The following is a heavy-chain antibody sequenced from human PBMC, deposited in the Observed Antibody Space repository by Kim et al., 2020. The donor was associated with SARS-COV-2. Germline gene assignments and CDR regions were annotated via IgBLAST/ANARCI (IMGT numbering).Heavy chain of an antibody. D-gene: IGHD1-7*01. V-gene: IGHV4-59*08. CDR3: ARQVNSRNYGFDY. CDR2: IYNTGSA. CDR1: GGSITSYY. Sequence: SETLSLTCTVSGGSITSYYWSWIRQPAGKGLEWIGHIYNTGSANYNPSLQSRVTISLDTSTHQFSLKLTSVTAADTAVYFCARQVNSRNYGFDYWGQ. J-gene: IGHJ4*02.